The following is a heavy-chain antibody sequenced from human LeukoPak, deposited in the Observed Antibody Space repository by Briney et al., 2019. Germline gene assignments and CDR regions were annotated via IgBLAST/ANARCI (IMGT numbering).Heavy chain of an antibody. CDR1: GFTVSSNY. V-gene: IGHV3-53*01. D-gene: IGHD6-6*01. Sequence: GGSLRLSCAASGFTVSSNYVSWVRQAPGKGLEWVSVIYSGGSTYYADSVKGRFTISRDNSKNTLYLQMNSLRAEDTAVYYCARVRLVQYYYYGMDVWGQGTTVTVSS. CDR3: ARVRLVQYYYYGMDV. J-gene: IGHJ6*02. CDR2: IYSGGST.